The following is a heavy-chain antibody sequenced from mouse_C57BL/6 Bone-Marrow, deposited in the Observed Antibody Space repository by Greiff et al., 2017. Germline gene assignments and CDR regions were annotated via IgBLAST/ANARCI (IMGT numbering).Heavy chain of an antibody. CDR1: GYTFPSYW. J-gene: IGHJ2*01. Sequence: QVQLQQPGAELVKPGASVKMSCKASGYTFPSYWITWVKQRPGQGLEWIGDIYPGSGSTNYNEKFKSKATLTVDTSSSTAYMQLSSLTSEDSAVYYCAGYGNYGGILDYWGQGTTLTVSS. V-gene: IGHV1-55*01. CDR3: AGYGNYGGILDY. CDR2: IYPGSGST. D-gene: IGHD2-10*02.